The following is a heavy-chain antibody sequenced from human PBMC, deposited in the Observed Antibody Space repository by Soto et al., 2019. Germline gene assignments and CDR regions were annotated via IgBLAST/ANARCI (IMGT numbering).Heavy chain of an antibody. CDR2: ISAHNGNT. V-gene: IGHV1-18*01. CDR1: XXXXXXXX. CDR3: ARGRYGDY. Sequence: QVHLVQSGAEVKKPGASVKVSCKXXXXXXXXXXXTWVRQAPGQGLEWMGWISAHNGNTDYAQKXXXXXXXXXXXXXXXXXXXXXXXRSDDTAVYYCARGRYGDYWGQGALVTVSS. J-gene: IGHJ4*02. D-gene: IGHD3-10*01.